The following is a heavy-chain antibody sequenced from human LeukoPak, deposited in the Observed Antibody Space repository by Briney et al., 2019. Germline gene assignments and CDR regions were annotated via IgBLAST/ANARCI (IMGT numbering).Heavy chain of an antibody. CDR3: ARESSAGGIAWLFDP. Sequence: GASVKVSCKASGYTFINHWMYWVRQAPGQGLEWVGLINPTGTAALYAQTFQGRITLTRDKSATTDYLELSSLTSEDQAVYYCARESSAGGIAWLFDPWGQGTLVTVSS. CDR1: GYTFINHW. D-gene: IGHD3-22*01. CDR2: INPTGTAA. J-gene: IGHJ5*02. V-gene: IGHV1-46*01.